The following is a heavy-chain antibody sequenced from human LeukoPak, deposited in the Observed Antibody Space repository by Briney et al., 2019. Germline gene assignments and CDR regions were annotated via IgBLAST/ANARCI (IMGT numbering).Heavy chain of an antibody. V-gene: IGHV3-9*03. D-gene: IGHD6-19*01. J-gene: IGHJ4*02. CDR3: AKDLTGYSSGWLDY. CDR1: GFTFDDYA. CDR2: ISWNSGSI. Sequence: PGGSLRLSCAASGFTFDDYAMHWVRQAPGKGLEWVSGISWNSGSIGYADSVKGRFTISRDNAKNSLYLQMNSLRAEDMALYYCAKDLTGYSSGWLDYWGQGSLVTVSS.